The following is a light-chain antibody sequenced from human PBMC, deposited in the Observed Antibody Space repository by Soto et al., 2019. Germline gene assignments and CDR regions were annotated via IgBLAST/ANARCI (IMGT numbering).Light chain of an antibody. CDR2: EVS. V-gene: IGLV2-14*01. J-gene: IGLJ1*01. CDR1: SSDIGGYKS. CDR3: SSYTSSSTLGYV. Sequence: QSVLTQPASVSGSPGQSITISCTGTSSDIGGYKSVSWYQHHPGKAPKLMIYEVSNRPSGVSNRFSGSKSGNTASLTISGLQAEDEADYYCSSYTSSSTLGYVFGTGTKLTVL.